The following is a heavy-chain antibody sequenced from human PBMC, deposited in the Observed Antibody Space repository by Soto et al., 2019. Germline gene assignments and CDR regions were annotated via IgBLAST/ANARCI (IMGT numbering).Heavy chain of an antibody. D-gene: IGHD3-16*01. Sequence: QVQLVQSGAEVKNPGASVKVSCKASGYRFTSYGIGWVRQATGQGLEWMGWINAYNGNTNYAQNLHGRVTLTTDTSTSTAYMELRSLRSNDTAVYYCAMVDVYVTPSPQDVWGQGTTVTVSS. CDR2: INAYNGNT. V-gene: IGHV1-18*01. J-gene: IGHJ6*02. CDR1: GYRFTSYG. CDR3: AMVDVYVTPSPQDV.